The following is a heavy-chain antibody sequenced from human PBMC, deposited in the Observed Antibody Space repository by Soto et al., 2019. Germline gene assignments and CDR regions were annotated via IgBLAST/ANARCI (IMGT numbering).Heavy chain of an antibody. CDR3: ARDQYDSSGYYSGGLDY. D-gene: IGHD3-22*01. CDR2: IIPIFGTA. Sequence: QVQLVQSGAEVKKPGSSVKVCCKASGGTFSSYAISWVRQAPGQGLEWMGGIIPIFGTANYAQKFQGRVTITADESTSTAYMELSRLRSEDTAVYYCARDQYDSSGYYSGGLDYWGQGTLVTVSS. CDR1: GGTFSSYA. V-gene: IGHV1-69*01. J-gene: IGHJ4*02.